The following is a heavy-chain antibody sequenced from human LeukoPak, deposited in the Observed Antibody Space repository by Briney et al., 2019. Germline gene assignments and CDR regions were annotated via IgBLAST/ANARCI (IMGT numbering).Heavy chain of an antibody. V-gene: IGHV4-4*02. Sequence: PSETLSLTCAVSGGSISSSNWWSWVRQPPGKGLEWIGEIYHSGSTNYNPSLKSRVTISVDKSKNQFSLKLSSVTAADTAVYYCARDGAGYSGYAYQYYFDYWGQGTLVTVSS. D-gene: IGHD5-12*01. CDR1: GGSISSSNW. CDR2: IYHSGST. J-gene: IGHJ4*02. CDR3: ARDGAGYSGYAYQYYFDY.